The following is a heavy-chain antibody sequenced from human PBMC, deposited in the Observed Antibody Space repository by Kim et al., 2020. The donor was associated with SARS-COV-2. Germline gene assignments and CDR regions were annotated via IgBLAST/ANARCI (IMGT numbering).Heavy chain of an antibody. V-gene: IGHV3-11*06. Sequence: VKGRFTISRDNAKNSLYLQMNSLRAEDTAVYYCARASSSGYYYASGAFDIWGQGTMVTVSS. J-gene: IGHJ3*02. D-gene: IGHD3-22*01. CDR3: ARASSSGYYYASGAFDI.